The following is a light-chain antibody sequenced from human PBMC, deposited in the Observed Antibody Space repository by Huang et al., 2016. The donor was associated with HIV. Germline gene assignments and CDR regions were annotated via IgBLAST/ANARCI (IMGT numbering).Light chain of an antibody. CDR1: QSVRSSS. CDR2: GAS. J-gene: IGKJ4*01. Sequence: EIVLTQSPGTLSLSPGERATLSCRASQSVRSSSLAWSQQKPGQSPRLLIFGASNRATAIPDRFSGSGSATDFTLTISRLEPEDFAVYYCQQYGSSPLTFGGGTKVEIK. V-gene: IGKV3-20*01. CDR3: QQYGSSPLT.